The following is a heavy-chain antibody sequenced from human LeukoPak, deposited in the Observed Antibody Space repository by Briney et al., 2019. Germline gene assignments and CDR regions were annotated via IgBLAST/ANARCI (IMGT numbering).Heavy chain of an antibody. D-gene: IGHD6-19*01. CDR2: IGGSGGST. CDR3: AKDPSSGSYYFDY. Sequence: GGSLRLSCAASGFTVSSNYMSWVRQAPGKGLEWVSAIGGSGGSTYYADSVKGRFTISRDNSKNTLYLQMNSLRAEDTAVYYCAKDPSSGSYYFDYWGQGTLANVSS. CDR1: GFTVSSNY. J-gene: IGHJ4*02. V-gene: IGHV3-23*01.